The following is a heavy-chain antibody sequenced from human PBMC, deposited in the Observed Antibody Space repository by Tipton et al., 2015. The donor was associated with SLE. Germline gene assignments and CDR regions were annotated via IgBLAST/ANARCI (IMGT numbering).Heavy chain of an antibody. CDR2: IYYSGST. D-gene: IGHD6-13*01. Sequence: LRLSCTVSGGSISSYYWSRIRQPPGKGLEWIGYIYYSGSTNYNPSLKSRVTISVDTSKNQFSLKLSSVTAADTAVYYCARSQQLSYMDVWGKGTTVTVSS. J-gene: IGHJ6*03. CDR1: GGSISSYY. CDR3: ARSQQLSYMDV. V-gene: IGHV4-59*01.